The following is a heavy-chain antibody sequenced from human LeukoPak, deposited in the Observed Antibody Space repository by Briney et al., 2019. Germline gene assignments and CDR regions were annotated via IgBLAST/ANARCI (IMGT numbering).Heavy chain of an antibody. D-gene: IGHD6-19*01. Sequence: GGSLRLSCAASGFTCSSYAMSWVRQAPGKGLEWVSAISGSGGSTYYADSVKGRSTISRDNSKNTLYLQMNSLRAEDTAVYYCAKVSGYSSGWYPDYWGQGTLVTVSS. V-gene: IGHV3-23*01. CDR3: AKVSGYSSGWYPDY. CDR2: ISGSGGST. J-gene: IGHJ4*02. CDR1: GFTCSSYA.